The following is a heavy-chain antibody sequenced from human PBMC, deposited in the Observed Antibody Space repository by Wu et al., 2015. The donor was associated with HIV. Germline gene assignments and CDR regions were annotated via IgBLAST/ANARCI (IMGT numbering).Heavy chain of an antibody. J-gene: IGHJ6*03. CDR3: AATGIAVAGTYYYYYYMDV. D-gene: IGHD6-19*01. V-gene: IGHV1-69*12. CDR2: IIPIFGTA. CDR1: GGTFSSYA. Sequence: QVQLVQSGAEVKKPGSSVKVSCKASGGTFSSYAISWVRQAPGQGLEWMGGIIPIFGTANYAQKFQGRVTITADESTSTAYMELSSLRSEDTAVYYCAATGIAVAGTYYYYYYMDVWGKGTTVHRLL.